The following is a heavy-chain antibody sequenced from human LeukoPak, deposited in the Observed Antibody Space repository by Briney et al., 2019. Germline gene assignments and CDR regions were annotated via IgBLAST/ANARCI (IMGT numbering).Heavy chain of an antibody. D-gene: IGHD6-19*01. V-gene: IGHV4-59*01. CDR2: IYYTGNT. J-gene: IGHJ4*02. CDR3: ARPQRPYSSGWYEGPLDY. Sequence: SETLSLTCTVSGGSISSFYWSWIRQPPGKGLEWIGYIYYTGNTNYNPSLKSRVTISVDTSKNQFSLKLSSVTAADTAVYYCARPQRPYSSGWYEGPLDYWGQGALVTVSS. CDR1: GGSISSFY.